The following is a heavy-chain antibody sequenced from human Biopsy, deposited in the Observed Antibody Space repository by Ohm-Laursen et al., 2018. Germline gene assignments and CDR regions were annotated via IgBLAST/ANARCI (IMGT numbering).Heavy chain of an antibody. V-gene: IGHV4-59*01. D-gene: IGHD3-3*01. CDR2: ISNRGST. J-gene: IGHJ3*01. CDR1: GGSISSDY. CDR3: ARLYRLDDYWNDDPPDAFDV. Sequence: TLSLTCAVSGGSISSDYWSWIRQSPGKGLEWIGYISNRGSTNYNPSLRGRVTISVDTSKNQSSLKLSSVTAADTAVFFCARLYRLDDYWNDDPPDAFDVWGQGTMVTVSS.